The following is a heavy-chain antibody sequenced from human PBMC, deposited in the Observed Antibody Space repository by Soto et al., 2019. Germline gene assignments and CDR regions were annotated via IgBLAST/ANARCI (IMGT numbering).Heavy chain of an antibody. CDR3: ARDRRLKSHYDFWSGYSAYYYYGMDV. J-gene: IGHJ6*02. V-gene: IGHV1-46*01. CDR2: INPSGGST. Sequence: ASVKVSCKASGYTFTSYYMHWVRQAPGQGLEWMGIINPSGGSTSYAQKFQGRVTMTRDTSTSTVYMELSSLRSEDTAVYYCARDRRLKSHYDFWSGYSAYYYYGMDVWGQGTTVTVSS. D-gene: IGHD3-3*01. CDR1: GYTFTSYY.